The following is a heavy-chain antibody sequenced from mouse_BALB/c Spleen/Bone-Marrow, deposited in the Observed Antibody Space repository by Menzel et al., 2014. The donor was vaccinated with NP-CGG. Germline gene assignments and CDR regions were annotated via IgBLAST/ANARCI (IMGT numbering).Heavy chain of an antibody. CDR1: GFTFSSYA. CDR3: VRWITYPLMDY. J-gene: IGHJ4*01. CDR2: ISSAGST. Sequence: EVQLVESGGGLVKPGGSLKLSCAASGFTFSSYAMSWVRQTPEKRLEWVASISSAGSTYYPNSVKGRFTVSRDNARNILYLQMSSLRPEDTAMYYCVRWITYPLMDYWGQGTSVTVSS. V-gene: IGHV5-6-5*01. D-gene: IGHD6-1*01.